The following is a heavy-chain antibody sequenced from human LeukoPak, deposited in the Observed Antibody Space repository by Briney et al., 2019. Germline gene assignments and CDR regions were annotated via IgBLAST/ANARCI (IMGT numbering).Heavy chain of an antibody. D-gene: IGHD2-2*01. V-gene: IGHV4-39*01. Sequence: SETLSLTCTVSGGSISSSNYYWGWIRQPPGKGLEWLGNIYYSGSTYYNPSLKSPVTISVDMSKNPFSLKLSSVTAADTAVYYCARLSSSWPNQFDYWGQGTPVTVSS. J-gene: IGHJ4*02. CDR3: ARLSSSWPNQFDY. CDR2: IYYSGST. CDR1: GGSISSSNYY.